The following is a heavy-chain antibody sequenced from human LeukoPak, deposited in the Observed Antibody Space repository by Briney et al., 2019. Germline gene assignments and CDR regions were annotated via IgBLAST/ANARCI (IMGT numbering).Heavy chain of an antibody. V-gene: IGHV1-18*04. J-gene: IGHJ4*02. CDR2: ISAYNGNT. CDR1: GYTFTGYY. CDR3: ARGYCSSTSCYAPDY. Sequence: VASVKVSCKASGYTFTGYYMHWVRQAPGQGLEWMGWISAYNGNTNYAQKLQGRVTMTTDTSTSTAYMELRSLRSDDTAVYYCARGYCSSTSCYAPDYWGQGTLVTVSS. D-gene: IGHD2-2*01.